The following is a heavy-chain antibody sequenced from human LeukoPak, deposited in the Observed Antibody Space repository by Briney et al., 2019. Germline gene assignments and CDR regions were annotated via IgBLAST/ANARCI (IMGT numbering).Heavy chain of an antibody. V-gene: IGHV4-39*07. J-gene: IGHJ4*02. CDR3: ARESGSAHDY. CDR1: GFSLSTSGM. D-gene: IGHD1-26*01. Sequence: SGPTLVNPTQTLTLTCTFSGFSLSTSGMCVSWIRQPPGKGLEWIGEINHSGSTNYNPSLKSRVTISVDTPKNQFSLKLSSVTAADTAVYYCARESGSAHDYWGQGTLVTVSS. CDR2: INHSGST.